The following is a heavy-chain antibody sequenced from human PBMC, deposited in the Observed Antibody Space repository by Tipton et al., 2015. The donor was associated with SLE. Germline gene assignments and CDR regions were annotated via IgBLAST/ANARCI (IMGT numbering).Heavy chain of an antibody. J-gene: IGHJ4*02. CDR1: GVIFSTLA. V-gene: IGHV3-23*01. CDR2: IRGSGGST. D-gene: IGHD4-17*01. Sequence: SLRLSCAASGVIFSTLAMSWVRQAPGKGLEWVSGIRGSGGSTYYADSVKGRFTISRDNSKNTLYLQMSSLKTEDTAVYYCAKFPSSAYGDYGYWGQGTLVTVSS. CDR3: AKFPSSAYGDYGY.